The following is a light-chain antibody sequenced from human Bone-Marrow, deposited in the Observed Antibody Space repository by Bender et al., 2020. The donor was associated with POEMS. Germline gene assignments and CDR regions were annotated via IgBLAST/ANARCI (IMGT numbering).Light chain of an antibody. CDR2: DVS. V-gene: IGLV2-14*03. CDR1: SSDVGSYDF. J-gene: IGLJ1*01. CDR3: SSYTSSGTRV. Sequence: QSALTQPASVSGSPGQSITISCTGTSSDVGSYDFVSWYQYLPGKAPKLLIYDVSRRPSGVSNRFSGSKSGNAASLTISGLQAADEADYHCSSYTSSGTRVFGTGTKVTVL.